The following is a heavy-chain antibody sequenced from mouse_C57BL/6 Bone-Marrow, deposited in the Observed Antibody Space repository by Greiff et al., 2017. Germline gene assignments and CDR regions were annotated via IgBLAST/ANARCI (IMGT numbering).Heavy chain of an antibody. V-gene: IGHV1-64*01. CDR3: AGRLRDDYAMDF. Sequence: QVQLQQPGAELVKPGASVKLSCKASGYTFTSYWMHWVKQRPGQGLEWIGMIHPNSGSTNYNEKFKGKATLTVDKSSSTAYMQLSSLTSEDSAVYYCAGRLRDDYAMDFWGQGASVTVS. CDR2: IHPNSGST. J-gene: IGHJ4*01. D-gene: IGHD2-4*01. CDR1: GYTFTSYW.